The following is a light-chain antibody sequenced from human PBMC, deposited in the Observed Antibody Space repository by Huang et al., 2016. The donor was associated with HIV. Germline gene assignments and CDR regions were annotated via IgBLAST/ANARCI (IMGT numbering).Light chain of an antibody. CDR3: QQYQSVPWT. CDR1: QGISKS. Sequence: DIQMTQSPSSLSASVGDRVTTICRASQGISKSLAWYQQKPGKAPKLLLYATSKLDSGVPSRFIGIGSGTHYTLTISTLQPEDLATYYCQQYQSVPWTFGQGTKVAI. CDR2: ATS. V-gene: IGKV1-NL1*01. J-gene: IGKJ1*01.